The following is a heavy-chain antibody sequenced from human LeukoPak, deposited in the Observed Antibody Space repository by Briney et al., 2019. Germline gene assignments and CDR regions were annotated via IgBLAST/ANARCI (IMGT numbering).Heavy chain of an antibody. Sequence: GGSLRLSCAASGFTLSTYSLNWVRQGPGQGLEWVSSIGISVSDIYYADSVKGRFTMSRDNAKNSLYLQMNSLRAEDTAVYYCARDRRDNYGYRYFDVWGRGTLVTVSS. V-gene: IGHV3-21*01. CDR2: IGISVSDI. CDR3: ARDRRDNYGYRYFDV. CDR1: GFTLSTYS. D-gene: IGHD5-18*01. J-gene: IGHJ2*01.